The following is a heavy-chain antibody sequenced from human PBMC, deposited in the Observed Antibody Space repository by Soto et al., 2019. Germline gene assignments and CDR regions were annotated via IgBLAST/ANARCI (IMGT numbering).Heavy chain of an antibody. CDR1: GGSGTNGSYY. CDR2: LYYRGRT. V-gene: IGHV4-39*01. J-gene: IGHJ4*02. D-gene: IGHD4-17*01. Sequence: PSETLSLPCTVSGGSGTNGSYYWGWFRQSPGKRLEWIRSLYYRGRTYSKSSVKSRVTISVDTSKTRFSLSLNSVTAPDTAVYFCVSQRTTVPTQAYFDYWGPGALVTVSS. CDR3: VSQRTTVPTQAYFDY.